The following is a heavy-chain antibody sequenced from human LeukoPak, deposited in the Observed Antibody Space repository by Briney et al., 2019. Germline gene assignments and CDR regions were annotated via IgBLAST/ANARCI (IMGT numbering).Heavy chain of an antibody. CDR2: ISGSGDNT. Sequence: GGSLRLSCAASGFTFNTYAMNWVRQAPGKGPEWVSAISGSGDNTYYADSVKGRFTTSRDDSKNTVYLQMNSLRAEDTAVYYCAKDQSDKGSYAAFDYWGQGTLVPVSS. J-gene: IGHJ4*02. D-gene: IGHD3-10*01. V-gene: IGHV3-23*01. CDR1: GFTFNTYA. CDR3: AKDQSDKGSYAAFDY.